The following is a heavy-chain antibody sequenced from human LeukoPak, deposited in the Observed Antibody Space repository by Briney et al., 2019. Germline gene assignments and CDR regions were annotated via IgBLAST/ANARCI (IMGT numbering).Heavy chain of an antibody. D-gene: IGHD6-6*01. CDR2: IYPRDGST. CDR1: GYTFTSNY. J-gene: IGHJ6*02. CDR3: ARGPSSPSPYYYYGMDV. V-gene: IGHV1-46*01. Sequence: VASVKVSCKASGYTFTSNYIHWVRQAPGQGLEWMGMIYPRDGSTSYAQKFQGRVTITRDTSASTAYMELSSLRSEDTAVYYCARGPSSPSPYYYYGMDVWGQGTTVTVSS.